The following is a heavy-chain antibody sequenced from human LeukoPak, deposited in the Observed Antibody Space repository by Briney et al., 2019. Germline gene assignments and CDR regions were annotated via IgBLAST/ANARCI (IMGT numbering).Heavy chain of an antibody. CDR3: AKEAGSGWRYFDN. Sequence: GFLRISCQASGFTFRALSMEWVRPAPSKGLGWVAAFWFDGTEGPDKNYADSVRGRFLISRDDSKNTLFLQMNNLRAEDTAVYYCAKEAGSGWRYFDNWGQGTLVTVSS. D-gene: IGHD6-19*01. CDR2: FWFDGTEGPDK. J-gene: IGHJ4*02. V-gene: IGHV3-33*06. CDR1: GFTFRALS.